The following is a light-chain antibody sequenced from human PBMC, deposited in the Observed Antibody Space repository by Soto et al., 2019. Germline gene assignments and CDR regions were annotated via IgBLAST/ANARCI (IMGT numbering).Light chain of an antibody. CDR3: QHRSN. V-gene: IGKV3-11*01. Sequence: EIVLTQSPATLSLSPGGRATLSCRASQSVTSYLAWYQQKPGQAPRLLIYDASNRATGIPARFSGSGSGTDFTLTISSLEPEDFAIYYCQHRSNFGQGTKLEIK. CDR2: DAS. J-gene: IGKJ2*01. CDR1: QSVTSY.